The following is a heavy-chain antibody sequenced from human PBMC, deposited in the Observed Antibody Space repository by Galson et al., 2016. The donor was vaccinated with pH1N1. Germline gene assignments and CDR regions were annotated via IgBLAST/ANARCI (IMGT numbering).Heavy chain of an antibody. CDR1: GYIFTNYY. J-gene: IGHJ3*02. Sequence: SVKVSCKVSGYIFTNYYIHWVRQAPGQGLEWMGWINPNSGGTKFPQKFQGRVTMTRDTSITTAYMDLSSLRSDDTAVYYCILMSRGNALNMWGQGTMVTVSS. D-gene: IGHD3-10*01. CDR3: ILMSRGNALNM. CDR2: INPNSGGT. V-gene: IGHV1-2*02.